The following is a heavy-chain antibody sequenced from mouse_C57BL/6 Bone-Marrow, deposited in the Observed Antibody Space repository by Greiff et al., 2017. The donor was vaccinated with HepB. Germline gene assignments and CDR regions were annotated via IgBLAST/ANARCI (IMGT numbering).Heavy chain of an antibody. Sequence: VQLKESGAELVRPGASVKLSCTASGFNIKDDYMHWVKQRPEQGLEWIGWIDPENGDTEYASKFQGKATITAYTSSNTAYLQLSSLTSEDTAVYYCTNGNPYYYAMDYWGQGTSVTVSS. CDR1: GFNIKDDY. CDR2: IDPENGDT. D-gene: IGHD2-1*01. V-gene: IGHV14-4*01. J-gene: IGHJ4*01. CDR3: TNGNPYYYAMDY.